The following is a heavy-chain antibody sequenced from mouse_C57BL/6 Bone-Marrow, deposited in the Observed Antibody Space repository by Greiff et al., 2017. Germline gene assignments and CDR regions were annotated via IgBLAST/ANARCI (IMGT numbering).Heavy chain of an antibody. V-gene: IGHV1-54*01. CDR2: INPGSGGT. D-gene: IGHD4-1*01. Sequence: QVQLKESGAELVRPGTSVKVSCKASGYAFTNYLIEWVKQRPGQGLEWIGVINPGSGGTNYNEKFKGKATLTADKSSSTAYMQLSSLTSGDSAVYFCAKSKNWDSWFAYWGQGTLVTVSA. CDR1: GYAFTNYL. J-gene: IGHJ3*01. CDR3: AKSKNWDSWFAY.